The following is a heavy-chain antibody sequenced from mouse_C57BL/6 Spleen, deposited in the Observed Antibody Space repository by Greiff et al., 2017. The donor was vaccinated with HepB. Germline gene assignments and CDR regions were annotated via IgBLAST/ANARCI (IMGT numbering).Heavy chain of an antibody. CDR2: IHPNSGST. J-gene: IGHJ4*01. D-gene: IGHD1-1*01. CDR3: ARYGSSYDYAMDY. CDR1: GYTFTSYW. V-gene: IGHV1-64*01. Sequence: QVQLQQPGAELVKPGASVKLSCKASGYTFTSYWMHWVKQRPGQGLEWIGMIHPNSGSTNYNEKFKSKATLTVDKSSITAYMQLSSLTSEDSAVYYCARYGSSYDYAMDYWGQGTSVTVSS.